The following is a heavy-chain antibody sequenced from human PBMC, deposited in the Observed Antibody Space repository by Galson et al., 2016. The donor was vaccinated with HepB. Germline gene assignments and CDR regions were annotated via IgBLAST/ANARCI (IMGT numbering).Heavy chain of an antibody. CDR2: VSYSGFI. J-gene: IGHJ4*02. CDR1: GDSISSGSYY. Sequence: ETLSLTCFVSGDSISSGSYYWNWIRRPPGKGLEWIGHVSYSGFIKYHPSLESRVTISADMSKNQFFLKLTSVTAADTAVYYCARAGYGDYGLGYFDFWGQGTLVTVSS. V-gene: IGHV4-61*01. CDR3: ARAGYGDYGLGYFDF. D-gene: IGHD4-17*01.